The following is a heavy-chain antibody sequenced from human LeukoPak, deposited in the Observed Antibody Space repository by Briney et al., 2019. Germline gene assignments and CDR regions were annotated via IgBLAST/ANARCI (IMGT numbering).Heavy chain of an antibody. V-gene: IGHV4-59*12. CDR1: GDSISEYY. D-gene: IGHD5-24*01. J-gene: IGHJ5*02. Sequence: SETLSLTCTVSGDSISEYYWSWVRQPPGKGLEWIGEVYYSGSTHYNPSLKSRVTISVDTSKNQFSLRLRSVGAADTAVYYCARELDGNGGWFDPWGQGTPVTVSS. CDR3: ARELDGNGGWFDP. CDR2: VYYSGST.